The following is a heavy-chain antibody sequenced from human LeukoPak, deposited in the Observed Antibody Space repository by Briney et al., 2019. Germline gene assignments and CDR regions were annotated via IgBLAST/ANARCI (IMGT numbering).Heavy chain of an antibody. Sequence: ASVTVVSKAVGGTFKSYGLSWVRQAPGQGLEWMGIINPSGGSTSYAQKFQGRVTMTRDTSTSTVYMELSSLRSEDTAVYYCARGGYWFDPWGQGTLVTVSS. CDR2: INPSGGST. D-gene: IGHD2-15*01. J-gene: IGHJ5*02. CDR1: GGTFKSYG. CDR3: ARGGYWFDP. V-gene: IGHV1-46*02.